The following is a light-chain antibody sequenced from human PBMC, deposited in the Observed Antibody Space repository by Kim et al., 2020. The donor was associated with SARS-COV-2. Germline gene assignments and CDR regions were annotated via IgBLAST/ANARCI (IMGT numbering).Light chain of an antibody. CDR3: QVWDSSSDHPV. CDR1: NIGSKS. CDR2: YYS. J-gene: IGLJ3*02. V-gene: IGLV3-21*04. Sequence: APGKKARITWGGNNIGSKSVDWYQQKPGQAPVLVIYYYSDRPSGSPERFSGSNSGNTATLTISRVEAGDEADYYCQVWDSSSDHPVFGGGTKLTVL.